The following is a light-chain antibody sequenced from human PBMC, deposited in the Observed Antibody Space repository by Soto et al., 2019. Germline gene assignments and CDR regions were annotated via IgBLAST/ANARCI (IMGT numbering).Light chain of an antibody. J-gene: IGKJ1*01. CDR2: DAS. CDR1: QSISVW. Sequence: DIQMTQSPSTLSASVGDRVTITCRASQSISVWLAWYQQKPGKAPKLLIYDASSVESGVPSRFSGSRSGTEFTLTISSLPPDDFASYYCQQYNSYSRAFGQGTKVEIK. CDR3: QQYNSYSRA. V-gene: IGKV1-5*01.